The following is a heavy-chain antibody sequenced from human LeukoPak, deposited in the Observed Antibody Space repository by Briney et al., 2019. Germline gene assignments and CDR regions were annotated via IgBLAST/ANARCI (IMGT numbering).Heavy chain of an antibody. D-gene: IGHD5-12*01. CDR3: ARDRGVASGGDLGY. V-gene: IGHV4-38-2*02. CDR1: GYSISSGYY. CDR2: IYHSGST. Sequence: PSETLSLTCTVSGYSISSGYYWGWIRQPPGKGLEWIGSIYHSGSTYYNPSLKSRVTISVDTSKNQFSLKLSSVTAADTAVYYCARDRGVASGGDLGYWGQGTLVTVSS. J-gene: IGHJ4*02.